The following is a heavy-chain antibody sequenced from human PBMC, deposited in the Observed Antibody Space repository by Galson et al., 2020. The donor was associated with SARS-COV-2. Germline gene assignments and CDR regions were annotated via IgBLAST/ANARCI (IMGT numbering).Heavy chain of an antibody. CDR3: ARVGDYFSNDY. CDR2: SRNKANSYTT. V-gene: IGHV3-72*01. D-gene: IGHD2-21*01. Sequence: TGGSLRLSCAASGFTFSDHYMDWVRQAPGRGLEWVGRSRNKANSYTTQYAASVKGRFTISRDASKNSLYLQMNSQKTEDTAVYYCARVGDYFSNDYWGQGTLVTVSS. CDR1: GFTFSDHY. J-gene: IGHJ4*02.